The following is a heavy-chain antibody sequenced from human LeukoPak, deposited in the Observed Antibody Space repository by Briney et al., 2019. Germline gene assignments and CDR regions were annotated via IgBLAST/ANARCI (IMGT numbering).Heavy chain of an antibody. V-gene: IGHV3-30*18. CDR2: ISYDGSNK. D-gene: IGHD3-10*01. CDR3: AKGYGSGSYFDY. CDR1: GFTFSSYD. J-gene: IGHJ4*02. Sequence: GGSLRLSCAASGFTFSSYDMHWVRQAPGKGLEWVAVISYDGSNKYYADSVKGRFTISRDNSKNTLYLQMNSLRAEDTAVYYCAKGYGSGSYFDYWGQGTLVTVSS.